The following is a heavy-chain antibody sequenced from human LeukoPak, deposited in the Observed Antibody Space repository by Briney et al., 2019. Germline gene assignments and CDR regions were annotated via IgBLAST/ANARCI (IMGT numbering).Heavy chain of an antibody. J-gene: IGHJ6*04. CDR2: INPSGGST. V-gene: IGHV1-46*01. Sequence: ASVKVSCKASGYTCTSYYMHWVRQAPRQGLEWMGIINPSGGSTSYAQKFQGRVTMTRDTSTSTVYMELSSLRSEDTAVYYCAREKDVDTAMVDYYGMDVWGKGTTVTVSS. CDR1: GYTCTSYY. CDR3: AREKDVDTAMVDYYGMDV. D-gene: IGHD5-18*01.